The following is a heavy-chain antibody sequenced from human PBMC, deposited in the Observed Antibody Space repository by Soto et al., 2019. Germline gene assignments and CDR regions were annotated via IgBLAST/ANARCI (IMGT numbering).Heavy chain of an antibody. J-gene: IGHJ6*02. V-gene: IGHV1-58*01. D-gene: IGHD6-19*01. Sequence: GASVKVSCKSSGFPFTSSAVQWVRQARGQRLEWIGWIVVGSGNTNYAQKFQERVTITRDMSTSTAYMEPSSLRSEDTAVYYCAADKGSGWQLYYYYGMDVWGQGTTVTVSS. CDR1: GFPFTSSA. CDR3: AADKGSGWQLYYYYGMDV. CDR2: IVVGSGNT.